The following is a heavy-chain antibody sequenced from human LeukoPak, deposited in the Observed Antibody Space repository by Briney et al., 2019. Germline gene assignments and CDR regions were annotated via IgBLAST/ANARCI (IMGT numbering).Heavy chain of an antibody. V-gene: IGHV4-30-2*01. CDR2: IYHSGST. J-gene: IGHJ4*02. D-gene: IGHD4-11*01. CDR3: ARDLTTVTGYFDY. CDR1: GGSISSGGYY. Sequence: PSQTLSLTCTVSGGSISSGGYYWSWIRQPPGKGLEWIGYIYHSGSTYYNPSLKSRVTISVDRSKNQFSLKLSSVTAADTAVYYCARDLTTVTGYFDYWGQGTLVTVSS.